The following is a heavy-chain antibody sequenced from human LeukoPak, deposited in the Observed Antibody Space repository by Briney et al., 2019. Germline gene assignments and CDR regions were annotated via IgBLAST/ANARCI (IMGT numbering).Heavy chain of an antibody. Sequence: GISWVRQAXXQGLEWMGWISAYNGNTNYAQKLQGRVTMTTDTSTSTAYMELRSLRSDDTAVYYCARDLAGPWGQGTLVTVSS. D-gene: IGHD3-10*01. CDR1: G. CDR2: ISAYNGNT. CDR3: ARDLAGP. J-gene: IGHJ5*02. V-gene: IGHV1-18*01.